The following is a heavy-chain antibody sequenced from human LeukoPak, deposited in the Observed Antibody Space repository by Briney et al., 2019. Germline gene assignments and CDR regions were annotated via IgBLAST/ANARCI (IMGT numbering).Heavy chain of an antibody. CDR2: IYYIRNT. D-gene: IGHD4-11*01. CDR3: ARGPVRDYSNY. J-gene: IGHJ4*02. Sequence: SETLSLTCTVSGGSVGSGGYYWSWIRQPPGGGLEWIGDIYYIRNTNYNPSLKSRVTMSLDPSKNQFSLKLSSVTAADTAVYYCARGPVRDYSNYWGQGTLVTVSS. V-gene: IGHV4-61*08. CDR1: GGSVGSGGYY.